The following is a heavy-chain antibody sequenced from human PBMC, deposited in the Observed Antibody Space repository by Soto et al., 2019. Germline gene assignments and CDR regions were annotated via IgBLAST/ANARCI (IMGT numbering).Heavy chain of an antibody. Sequence: QVQLVQSGAEVKKPGASVKVSCKASGYTFTTYDINWVRQAPGQGLEWMGWMNPYTGKAGYAQKFQGRVTMTRDNSISTAYMELSRLRSEDTAVYYCARRKERSGPSYFDYWGQGTLVTVSS. D-gene: IGHD6-25*01. J-gene: IGHJ4*02. CDR2: MNPYTGKA. CDR3: ARRKERSGPSYFDY. V-gene: IGHV1-8*01. CDR1: GYTFTTYD.